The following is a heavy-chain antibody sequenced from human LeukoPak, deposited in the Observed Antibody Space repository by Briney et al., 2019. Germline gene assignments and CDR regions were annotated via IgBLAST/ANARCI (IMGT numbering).Heavy chain of an antibody. CDR3: ARVGSYFDWFDP. D-gene: IGHD1-26*01. CDR1: GGSISSYY. Sequence: SETLSLTCTVSGGSISSYYWSWIRQPPGKGLEWIGYIYYSGSTNYNPSLKSRVTISVDTSKNQFSLKLSSVTAADTAVYYCARVGSYFDWFDPWGQGTLVTVSS. CDR2: IYYSGST. J-gene: IGHJ5*02. V-gene: IGHV4-59*01.